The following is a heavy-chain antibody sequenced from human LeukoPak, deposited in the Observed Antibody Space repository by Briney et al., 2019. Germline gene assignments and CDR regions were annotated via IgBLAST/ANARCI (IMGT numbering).Heavy chain of an antibody. CDR3: ARDRPSDSSSWYYYYGMDV. J-gene: IGHJ6*04. D-gene: IGHD6-13*01. CDR2: IYYSGST. V-gene: IGHV4-31*03. Sequence: SQTLSLTCTVSGGSISSGGYYWSWIRQHPGKGLEWVGYIYYSGSTYYNPSLKSRVTISVDTSKNQFSLKLSSVTAADTAVYYCARDRPSDSSSWYYYYGMDVWGKGTTVTVFS. CDR1: GGSISSGGYY.